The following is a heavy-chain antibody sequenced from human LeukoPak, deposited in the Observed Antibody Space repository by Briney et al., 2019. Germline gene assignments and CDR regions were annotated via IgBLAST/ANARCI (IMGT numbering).Heavy chain of an antibody. CDR2: INPSGGST. J-gene: IGHJ6*02. Sequence: ASVKVSCKASGYTFTSYYMHWVRQAPGQGLEWMGIINPSGGSTSYAQKFQGRVTMTRDTSTSTAYMELSSLRSEDTAVYYCASPTAIVGATGYGMDVWGQGTTVTVSS. CDR1: GYTFTSYY. D-gene: IGHD1-26*01. V-gene: IGHV1-46*01. CDR3: ASPTAIVGATGYGMDV.